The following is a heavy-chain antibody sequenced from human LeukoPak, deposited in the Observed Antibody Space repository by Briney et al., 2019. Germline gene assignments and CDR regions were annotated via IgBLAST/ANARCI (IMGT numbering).Heavy chain of an antibody. CDR2: MYYSGTT. Sequence: SETLSLTCIVSDGSISTNSFSWGWIRQAPGKGLEWIGSMYYSGTTYYNLSLRSRVTISVDTSKNQFSLELSSVTAADTAVYYCARGTLYDYWGQGTLVTVSS. V-gene: IGHV4-39*01. J-gene: IGHJ4*02. D-gene: IGHD3-16*01. CDR1: DGSISTNSFS. CDR3: ARGTLYDY.